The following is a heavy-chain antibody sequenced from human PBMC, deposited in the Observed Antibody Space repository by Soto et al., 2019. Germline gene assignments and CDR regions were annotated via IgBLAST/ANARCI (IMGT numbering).Heavy chain of an antibody. J-gene: IGHJ4*02. CDR1: GFSFGTYT. CDR2: LSDSVGTT. Sequence: GGSLRLSCAVSGFSFGTYTLNWFRQAPGMGLEWVSGLSDSVGTTHYAYSVKGRFTISRDKSKNTLYLQMNNLRAEDTAVYYCAKHLIGGRLQSYFHHWGQGTQVTVSS. V-gene: IGHV3-23*01. D-gene: IGHD3-22*01. CDR3: AKHLIGGRLQSYFHH.